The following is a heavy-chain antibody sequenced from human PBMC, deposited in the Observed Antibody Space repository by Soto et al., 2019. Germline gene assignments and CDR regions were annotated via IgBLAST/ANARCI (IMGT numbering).Heavy chain of an antibody. V-gene: IGHV4-31*03. CDR2: IYYSGST. CDR3: ARGRSVVVVAATGNWFDP. D-gene: IGHD2-15*01. Sequence: PSETLSLTCTVSGGSISSGGYYWSWIRQHPGKGLEWIGYIYYSGSTYYNPSLKSRVTISVDTSKNQFSLKLSSVTAADTAVYYCARGRSVVVVAATGNWFDPWGQGTLVTVSS. J-gene: IGHJ5*02. CDR1: GGSISSGGYY.